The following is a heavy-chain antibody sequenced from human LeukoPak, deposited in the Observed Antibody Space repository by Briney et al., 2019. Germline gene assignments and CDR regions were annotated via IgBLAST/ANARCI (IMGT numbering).Heavy chain of an antibody. CDR3: ERQAPGYSYGYVY. V-gene: IGHV4-39*01. D-gene: IGHD5-18*01. CDR1: GGSISSSSYY. Sequence: SETLSLTCTVSGGSISSSSYYWGWIRQPPGKGLEWVGSIYFSGSSYYNPSLKSRVTISVDTSKNHFALKLSSVTGADTALYYCERQAPGYSYGYVYWGQGTLVTVSS. J-gene: IGHJ4*02. CDR2: IYFSGSS.